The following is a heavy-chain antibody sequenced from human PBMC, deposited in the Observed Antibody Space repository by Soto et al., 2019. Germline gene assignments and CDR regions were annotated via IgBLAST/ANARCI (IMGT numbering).Heavy chain of an antibody. V-gene: IGHV3-15*01. J-gene: IGHJ5*02. CDR2: VKSKTDGETT. D-gene: IGHD3-16*01. CDR3: TADVWWTEVWGFDP. CDR1: GFTFSKAW. Sequence: EVQLVESGGGLVKPGGSLRLSCAASGFTFSKAWMSWVRQAPGKGPEWVGRVKSKTDGETTGYATPVRGRFTIARDNSKNLLDRQMNSLQTGDTALYYCTADVWWTEVWGFDPWGQGTLVTVSS.